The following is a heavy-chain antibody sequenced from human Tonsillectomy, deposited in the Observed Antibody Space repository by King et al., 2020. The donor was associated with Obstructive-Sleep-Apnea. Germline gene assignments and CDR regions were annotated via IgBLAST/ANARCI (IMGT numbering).Heavy chain of an antibody. D-gene: IGHD4-17*01. J-gene: IGHJ3*02. CDR3: AVLTTVTRAVFNN. CDR1: GYSFTSYW. V-gene: IGHV5-10-1*01. CDR2: IDPSDSYT. Sequence: VQLVESGAEVKKPGESLRISCKGSGYSFTSYWISWVRQMPGKGLEWMGGIDPSDSYTNYSPSFQGHVTLSADKSISTAYLHGSSLKASDTAIYYCAVLTTVTRAVFNNWAQGKVAT.